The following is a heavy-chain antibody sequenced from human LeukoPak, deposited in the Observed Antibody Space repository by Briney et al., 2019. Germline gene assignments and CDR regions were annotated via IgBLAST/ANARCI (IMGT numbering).Heavy chain of an antibody. Sequence: GGSLRLSCAGSGYTVGSNYMTWVRQAPGKGLEWVSLIFGGGDTRYADSVKGRFTISKDNSKNTMYLQMNSLRADDTAVYFCWRPNVLSSVDFWGQGTLVTVAS. V-gene: IGHV3-53*01. D-gene: IGHD5/OR15-5a*01. CDR1: GYTVGSNY. CDR2: IFGGGDT. CDR3: WRPNVLSSVDF. J-gene: IGHJ4*02.